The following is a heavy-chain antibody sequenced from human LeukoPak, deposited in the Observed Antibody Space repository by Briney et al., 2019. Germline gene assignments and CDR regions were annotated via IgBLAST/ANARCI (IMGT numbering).Heavy chain of an antibody. Sequence: GGSLRLFCSASGFNFNAYAMTWVRQAPGKGLEWVANIKKDGSEKYYVDSVKGRFTISRDNAKNSVYLQMNSLRVEDTAVYYCAPYYYGSGTSLGYWGQGTLVTVSS. CDR1: GFNFNAYA. CDR3: APYYYGSGTSLGY. D-gene: IGHD3-10*01. CDR2: IKKDGSEK. J-gene: IGHJ4*02. V-gene: IGHV3-7*01.